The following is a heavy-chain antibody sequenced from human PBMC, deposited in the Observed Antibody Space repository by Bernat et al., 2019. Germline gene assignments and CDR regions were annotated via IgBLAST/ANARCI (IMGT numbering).Heavy chain of an antibody. CDR1: GFTFSSYW. Sequence: EVQLVESGGGLVQPGGSLRLSCAATGFTFSSYWMNWVRQAPGKGLEWVSSISSSSSYIYYADSVKGRFTISRDNAKNSLYLQMNSLRAEDTAVYYCARDGGRITGTTYAFDIWGQGTMVTVSS. D-gene: IGHD1-20*01. V-gene: IGHV3-21*01. CDR2: ISSSSSYI. CDR3: ARDGGRITGTTYAFDI. J-gene: IGHJ3*02.